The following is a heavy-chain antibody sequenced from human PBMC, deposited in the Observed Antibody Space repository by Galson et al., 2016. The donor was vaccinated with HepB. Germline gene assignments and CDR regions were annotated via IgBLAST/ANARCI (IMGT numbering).Heavy chain of an antibody. D-gene: IGHD2-21*01. CDR2: ISPDGSST. CDR3: ARDVSDSSQKVVLPNDAFDL. Sequence: SLRLSCAASGSTLRTDWMHWARQSPGKGLMWVSRISPDGSSTSYADSVKGRFTISRDNAKNTLFLQLNSLRAEDTAVYYCARDVSDSSQKVVLPNDAFDLWGQGTLVIVSS. CDR1: GSTLRTDW. V-gene: IGHV3-74*01. J-gene: IGHJ3*01.